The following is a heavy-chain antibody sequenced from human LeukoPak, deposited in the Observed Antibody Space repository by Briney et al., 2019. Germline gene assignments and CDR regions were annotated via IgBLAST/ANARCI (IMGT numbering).Heavy chain of an antibody. V-gene: IGHV1-18*01. CDR1: GYTFTSYG. CDR2: INAYNGNT. J-gene: IGHJ4*02. Sequence: ASVKVSCKASGYTFTSYGISWVRQAPGQGLEWMGWINAYNGNTNYAQKLQGRVTMTTDTSTSTAYMELRSLRSDDTAVYYCARLEDYYDSSGYYYSDYWGQGTLVTVSS. CDR3: ARLEDYYDSSGYYYSDY. D-gene: IGHD3-22*01.